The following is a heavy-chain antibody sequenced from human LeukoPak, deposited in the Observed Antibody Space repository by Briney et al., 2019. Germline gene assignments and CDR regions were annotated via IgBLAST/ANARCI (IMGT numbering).Heavy chain of an antibody. V-gene: IGHV4-4*07. Sequence: SETLSLSCTVSGGSISSYYWSWIRQPAGKGLEWIGRIYTSGSTNYNPSLKSRVTMSVDTSKNQFSLKLSSVTAADTAVYYCARTPDYYDSSGPDYYFDYWGQGTLVTVSS. D-gene: IGHD3-22*01. CDR1: GGSISSYY. J-gene: IGHJ4*02. CDR3: ARTPDYYDSSGPDYYFDY. CDR2: IYTSGST.